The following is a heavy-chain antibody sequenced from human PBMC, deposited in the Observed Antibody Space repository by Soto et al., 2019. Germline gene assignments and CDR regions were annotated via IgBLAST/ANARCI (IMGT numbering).Heavy chain of an antibody. Sequence: ETLSLTCAVSGGSIRSSNWWSWVRQPPGKGLEWIGEIYHSGSTNYNPSLKSRVTISVDKSKNQFSLKLSSVTAADTAVYYCASVRGGYYYAMDVWGQGTTVTVSS. CDR2: IYHSGST. D-gene: IGHD3-10*02. CDR3: ASVRGGYYYAMDV. J-gene: IGHJ6*02. CDR1: GGSIRSSNW. V-gene: IGHV4-4*02.